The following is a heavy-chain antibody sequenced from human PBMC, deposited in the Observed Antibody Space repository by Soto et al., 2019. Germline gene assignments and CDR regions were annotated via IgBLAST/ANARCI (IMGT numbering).Heavy chain of an antibody. CDR3: ARPEYSSSSYGMDV. CDR2: ISSSSSTI. V-gene: IGHV3-48*02. CDR1: GFTFSSYS. J-gene: IGHJ6*02. D-gene: IGHD6-6*01. Sequence: EVQLVESGGGLVQPGGSLRLSCAASGFTFSSYSMNWVRQAPGKGLAWVSYISSSSSTIYYAAPVKGRFTISRDNAKNSLYLQMNSLRDEDTAVYYWARPEYSSSSYGMDVWGQGTTVTVSS.